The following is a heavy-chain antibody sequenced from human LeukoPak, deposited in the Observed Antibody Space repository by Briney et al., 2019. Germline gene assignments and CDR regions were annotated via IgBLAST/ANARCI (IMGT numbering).Heavy chain of an antibody. CDR2: IKSKTDGGTT. Sequence: PGGSLRLSCAASGFSFSNAWMSWVRQAPGKGLEWVGRIKSKTDGGTTDYAAPVKGRFIISRDDSKNTLYLQMNSLKTEDTAVYYCTTATNDFWSGYCRWGQGTLVTVSS. D-gene: IGHD3-3*01. CDR1: GFSFSNAW. J-gene: IGHJ4*02. V-gene: IGHV3-15*01. CDR3: TTATNDFWSGYCR.